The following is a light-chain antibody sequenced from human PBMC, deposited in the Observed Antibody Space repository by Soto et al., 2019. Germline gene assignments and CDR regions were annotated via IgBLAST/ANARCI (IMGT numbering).Light chain of an antibody. J-gene: IGKJ1*01. Sequence: EIVLTQSPATLSLSPGERATLSCRASQSVSSYLAWYQQKPGQAPRLLIYDASNRATGIPARFSGSGSGTDFTLTISSLEPEDFAVYYCQQRSPSGTFGQGTKVEIK. CDR1: QSVSSY. V-gene: IGKV3-11*01. CDR2: DAS. CDR3: QQRSPSGT.